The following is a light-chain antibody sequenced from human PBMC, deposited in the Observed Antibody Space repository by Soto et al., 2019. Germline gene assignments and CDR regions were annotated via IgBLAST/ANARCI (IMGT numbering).Light chain of an antibody. CDR1: QSIGNK. CDR2: DAS. V-gene: IGKV1-5*01. CDR3: QQYHNYWT. J-gene: IGKJ1*01. Sequence: DIQMTQSPSTLSASVGERVTITCRASQSIGNKLAWYQQKPGKAPKLLIYDASSLESGVPSRLSGSGSGTDFTLTISSLRPDDFAIYYCQQYHNYWTFGQGTKVEIK.